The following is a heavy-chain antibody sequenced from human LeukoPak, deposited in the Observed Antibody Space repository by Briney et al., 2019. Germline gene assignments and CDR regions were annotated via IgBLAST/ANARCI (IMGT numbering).Heavy chain of an antibody. Sequence: SETLSLTCTVSGGSISSSSYFWGWIRQPPGKGLEWIGSIYYSGTTYYNPSLKRRVTISVDTPKNQISLKLSSVTAADTAEHYCARHVLDFGEKRFDYWGQGTLVTVSS. CDR1: GGSISSSSYF. V-gene: IGHV4-39*01. D-gene: IGHD3-10*01. J-gene: IGHJ4*02. CDR3: ARHVLDFGEKRFDY. CDR2: IYYSGTT.